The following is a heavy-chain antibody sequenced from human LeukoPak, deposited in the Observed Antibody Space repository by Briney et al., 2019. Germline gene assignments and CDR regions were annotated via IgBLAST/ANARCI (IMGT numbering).Heavy chain of an antibody. V-gene: IGHV5-51*01. D-gene: IGHD6-13*01. J-gene: IGHJ4*02. CDR3: ARLVSGSWAENFDF. Sequence: GESLKISCKASGYSFSNNWIGWVRQMPGKGLEGMGIISPSSSETRYSPSFQSQVTISVDKSTNTAYLQWSSLKASDTAMYYCARLVSGSWAENFDFWGQGTLVTVSS. CDR1: GYSFSNNW. CDR2: ISPSSSET.